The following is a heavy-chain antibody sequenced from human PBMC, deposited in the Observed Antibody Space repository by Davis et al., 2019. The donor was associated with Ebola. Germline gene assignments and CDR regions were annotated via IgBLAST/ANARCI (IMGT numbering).Heavy chain of an antibody. Sequence: ASVKVSCKASGYTFTSYYMHWVRQAPGQGLEWMGIINPSGGSTSYAQKFRGRVTMTRDTSTSTVYMELSSLRSEDTAVYYCVSARSPAEKGDWGQGTLVTVSS. CDR1: GYTFTSYY. D-gene: IGHD1-14*01. J-gene: IGHJ4*02. CDR3: VSARSPAEKGD. CDR2: INPSGGST. V-gene: IGHV1-46*01.